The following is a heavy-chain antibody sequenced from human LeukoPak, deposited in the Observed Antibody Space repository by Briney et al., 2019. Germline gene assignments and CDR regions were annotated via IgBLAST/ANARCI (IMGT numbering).Heavy chain of an antibody. CDR1: GFTFSSYA. CDR2: ISGSGGST. CDR3: AKDQLSYYYDSSGYNYFDY. J-gene: IGHJ4*02. D-gene: IGHD3-22*01. Sequence: PGGSLRLSCAASGFTFSSYAMSWVRRAPGKGLEWVSAISGSGGSTYYADSVKGRFTISRDNSKNTLYLQMNSLRAEDTAVYYCAKDQLSYYYDSSGYNYFDYWGQGTLVTVSS. V-gene: IGHV3-23*01.